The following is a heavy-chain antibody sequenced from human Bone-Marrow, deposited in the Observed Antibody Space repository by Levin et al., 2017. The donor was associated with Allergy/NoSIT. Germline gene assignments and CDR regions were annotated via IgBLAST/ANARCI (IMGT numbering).Heavy chain of an antibody. CDR1: GFTFRYYA. D-gene: IGHD5-12*01. V-gene: IGHV3-23*01. J-gene: IGHJ3*01. Sequence: PGGSLRLSCVGAGFTFRYYAMSWVRQAPGKGLEWVSSIRDDGTATYYVDSVRGRFTVSRDNAKNSLYLQMNSLRADDTALYFCTKDRSGYDHDVFDVWGQGTMVTVSS. CDR3: TKDRSGYDHDVFDV. CDR2: IRDDGTAT.